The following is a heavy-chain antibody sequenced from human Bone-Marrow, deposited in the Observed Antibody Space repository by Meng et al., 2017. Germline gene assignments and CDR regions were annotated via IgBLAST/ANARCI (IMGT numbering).Heavy chain of an antibody. CDR3: TREIVVVPDAMIDAFDI. CDR2: IRSKAYGGTT. J-gene: IGHJ3*02. CDR1: GFTFGDYA. D-gene: IGHD2-2*01. Sequence: GESLKISCTASGFTFGDYAMSWLRQAPGKGLEWVGFIRSKAYGGTTEYAASVKGRFTISRDDSKSIAYLQMNSLKTEDTAVYYCTREIVVVPDAMIDAFDICDHAT. V-gene: IGHV3-49*03.